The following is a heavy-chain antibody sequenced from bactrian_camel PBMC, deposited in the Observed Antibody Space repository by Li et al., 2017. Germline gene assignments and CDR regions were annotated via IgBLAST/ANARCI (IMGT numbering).Heavy chain of an antibody. Sequence: HVQLVESGGGSVQSGGSLTLSWSASGYSYSDICYGWFRQAPGGEREAVATIHRGRNNVDYADSVKGRFTISQDNEKNMLYLQMNSLKTEDTATYYCAADHQDPSRGAYFDHCNYMGQGTQVTVS. D-gene: IGHD2*01. CDR1: GYSYSDIC. V-gene: IGHV3S1*01. J-gene: IGHJ4*01. CDR2: IHRGRNNV. CDR3: AADHQDPSRGAYFDHCNY.